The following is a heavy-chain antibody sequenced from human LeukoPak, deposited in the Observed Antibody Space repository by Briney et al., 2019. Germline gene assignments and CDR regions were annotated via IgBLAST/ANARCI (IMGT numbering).Heavy chain of an antibody. V-gene: IGHV3-30*18. Sequence: GGSLRLSCAASGFTFSSYGMHWVRQAPGTGLEWVAVISSDGSNKYYADSVKGRFTISRDNSKNTLYLQMDSLRAEDTAVYYCAKSYGSGSYYNPSYYYGMDVWGQGTTVTVSS. CDR3: AKSYGSGSYYNPSYYYGMDV. CDR2: ISSDGSNK. CDR1: GFTFSSYG. J-gene: IGHJ6*02. D-gene: IGHD3-10*01.